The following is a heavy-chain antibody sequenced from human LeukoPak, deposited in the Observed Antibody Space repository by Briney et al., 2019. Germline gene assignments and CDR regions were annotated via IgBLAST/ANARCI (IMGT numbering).Heavy chain of an antibody. V-gene: IGHV3-33*01. J-gene: IGHJ4*02. D-gene: IGHD4-11*01. CDR1: GFTFSRYA. CDR3: AREAPETTVSSNVFDY. Sequence: GGSLRLSCAASGFTFSRYAMHWVRQAPGKGLEWVALIWYDGSNKYYADSVKGRITISRDNSKNTLYLQMNSLRAEDTAVYYCAREAPETTVSSNVFDYWGQGTLVTVSS. CDR2: IWYDGSNK.